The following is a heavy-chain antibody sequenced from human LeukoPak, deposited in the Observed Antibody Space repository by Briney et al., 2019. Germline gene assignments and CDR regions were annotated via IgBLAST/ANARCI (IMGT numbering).Heavy chain of an antibody. J-gene: IGHJ6*02. D-gene: IGHD3-16*01. CDR3: AKGLHGGVGYGVDV. CDR2: ISGTGGRT. Sequence: GGSLRLSCTASGFTFSNYAMTWVRQAPGKGLEWVSSISGTGGRTYSADSVKGRFTISRDNSKNTLYLQMKNLRVEHTAVYYCAKGLHGGVGYGVDVWGQGTTVSVSS. V-gene: IGHV3-23*01. CDR1: GFTFSNYA.